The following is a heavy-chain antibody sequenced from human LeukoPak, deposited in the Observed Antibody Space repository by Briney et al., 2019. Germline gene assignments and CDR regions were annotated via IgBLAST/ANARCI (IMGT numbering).Heavy chain of an antibody. J-gene: IGHJ1*01. V-gene: IGHV3-23*01. CDR2: ISGSGGST. D-gene: IGHD3-16*01. CDR3: ARWGPRAEYFQH. Sequence: PGGSLRLSCAASGFTFSSYAISWVRQAPGEGLEWVSAISGSGGSTYYADSVKGRFTISRDNSKNTLYLQMNSLRAEDTAVYYCARWGPRAEYFQHWGQGTLVTVSS. CDR1: GFTFSSYA.